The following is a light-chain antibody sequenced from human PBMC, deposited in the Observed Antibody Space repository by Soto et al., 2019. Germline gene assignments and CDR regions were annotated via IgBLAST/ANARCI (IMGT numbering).Light chain of an antibody. CDR3: CSYAGSDKV. J-gene: IGLJ1*01. CDR2: DVS. Sequence: QSALTQPRSVSGSPGQSVTISCTGTSSDVGGYNYVSWYQQHPGKAPKLMIYDVSKRPSGVPDRFSGSKSGNTASLTISGLQAEDEADYYCCSYAGSDKVFGTGTKLTGL. V-gene: IGLV2-11*01. CDR1: SSDVGGYNY.